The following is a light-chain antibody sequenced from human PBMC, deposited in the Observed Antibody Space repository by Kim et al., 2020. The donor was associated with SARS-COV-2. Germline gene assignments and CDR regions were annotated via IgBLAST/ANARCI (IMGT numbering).Light chain of an antibody. V-gene: IGLV2-14*03. CDR1: SSDVGSYNY. CDR3: SSYTSSSTVV. J-gene: IGLJ2*01. Sequence: QAITISCTGNSSDVGSYNYVSWYQQHPGKAPKLMIYDVSNRPSGVSNRFSGSKSGNTASPTSSGLQAEDEADYYCSSYTSSSTVVFGGGTQLTVL. CDR2: DVS.